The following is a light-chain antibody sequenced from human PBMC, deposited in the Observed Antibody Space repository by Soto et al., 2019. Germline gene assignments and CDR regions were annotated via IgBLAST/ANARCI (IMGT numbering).Light chain of an antibody. V-gene: IGKV1-5*03. J-gene: IGKJ4*01. CDR2: KAS. CDR3: QQYNSALT. Sequence: DIQMTHSPSTLSASVGDRVTITCRASQSISSWLAWYQQKPGKAPKLLIYKASSLESGVPSRFSGSGSGTEFTLTISSLQPDDFATYYCQQYNSALTFGGGTKVDIK. CDR1: QSISSW.